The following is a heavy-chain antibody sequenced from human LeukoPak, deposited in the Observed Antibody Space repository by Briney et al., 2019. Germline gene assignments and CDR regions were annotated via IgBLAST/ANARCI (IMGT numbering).Heavy chain of an antibody. CDR3: ARVRVDYYYTMDV. V-gene: IGHV4-34*01. Sequence: SETLSLTCAVYGGSFSGYYWSWIRQPPGMGLEWIGEINHSGGTNYNPSLKSRVTISLDTSKNQFSLQLSSVTAADTAVYYCARVRVDYYYTMDVWGQGTTVTVSS. D-gene: IGHD2-2*01. CDR2: INHSGGT. J-gene: IGHJ6*02. CDR1: GGSFSGYY.